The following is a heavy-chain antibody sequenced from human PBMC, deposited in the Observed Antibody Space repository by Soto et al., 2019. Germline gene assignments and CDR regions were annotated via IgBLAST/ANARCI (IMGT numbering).Heavy chain of an antibody. J-gene: IGHJ5*02. CDR3: AKSAMVRGGGWFDP. V-gene: IGHV3-23*01. D-gene: IGHD3-10*01. CDR2: ISGSGGII. CDR1: GFTFSSDA. Sequence: EVQLLESGGGLVQPGGSLRLSCAASGFTFSSDAMNWVRPAPGKGLEWVSDISGSGGIIYYADPVKGRFTISRDNSKNTRYLQMNSLRAEDTAVYYCAKSAMVRGGGWFDPWGQGTLVTVSS.